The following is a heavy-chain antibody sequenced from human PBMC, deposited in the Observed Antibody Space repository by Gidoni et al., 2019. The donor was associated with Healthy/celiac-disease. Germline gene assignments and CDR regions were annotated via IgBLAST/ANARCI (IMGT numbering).Heavy chain of an antibody. CDR1: GGSFSGYY. Sequence: QVQLQQWGAGLLKPSETLSLTCAVYGGSFSGYYWSWIRQPPGKGLEWIGEINHSGSTNYNPSLKSRVTISVDTSKNQFSLKLSSVTAADTAVYYCARVTRTLSLEGIWYSINYYDDMDVWGQGTTVTVSS. CDR3: ARVTRTLSLEGIWYSINYYDDMDV. D-gene: IGHD6-13*01. CDR2: INHSGST. V-gene: IGHV4-34*01. J-gene: IGHJ6*02.